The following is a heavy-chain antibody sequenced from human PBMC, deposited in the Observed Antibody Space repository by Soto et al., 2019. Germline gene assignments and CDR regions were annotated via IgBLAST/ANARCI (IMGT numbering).Heavy chain of an antibody. CDR2: IYYSGST. CDR3: ARGYYDFWSGYPYFDY. Sequence: SETLSLTCTVSGGSISSYYWSWIRQPPGKGLEWIGYIYYSGSTNYNPSLKSRVTISVDTSKNQFSLKLSSVTAADTAVYYCARGYYDFWSGYPYFDYWGQGTLVTVSS. CDR1: GGSISSYY. V-gene: IGHV4-59*01. J-gene: IGHJ4*02. D-gene: IGHD3-3*01.